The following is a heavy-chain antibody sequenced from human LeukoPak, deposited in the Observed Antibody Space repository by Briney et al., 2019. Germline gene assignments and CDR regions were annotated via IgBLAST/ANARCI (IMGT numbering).Heavy chain of an antibody. CDR2: IIPILGIA. CDR1: GGTFSSYA. J-gene: IGHJ6*02. V-gene: IGHV1-69*10. D-gene: IGHD4-17*01. CDR3: ARGSYRVTTLGYYYGMDA. Sequence: SVKVSCKASGGTFSSYAISWVRQAPGQGLEWMGGIIPILGIANYAQKFQGRVTITADKSTSTAYMELSSLGSEDTAVYYCARGSYRVTTLGYYYGMDAWGQGTTVTVSS.